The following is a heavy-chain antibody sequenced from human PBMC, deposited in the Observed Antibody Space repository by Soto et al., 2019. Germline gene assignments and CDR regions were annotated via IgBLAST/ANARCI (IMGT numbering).Heavy chain of an antibody. V-gene: IGHV4-30-4*01. J-gene: IGHJ6*02. CDR2: IYYSGST. Sequence: SETLSLTCTVSGGSISSGDYYWSWIRQPPGKGLEWIGYIYYSGSTYYNPSLKSRVTISVDTSKNQFSLKLSSVTAADTAVYYCAREVPYYYYGMDVWGQGTTVTSP. CDR1: GGSISSGDYY. CDR3: AREVPYYYYGMDV.